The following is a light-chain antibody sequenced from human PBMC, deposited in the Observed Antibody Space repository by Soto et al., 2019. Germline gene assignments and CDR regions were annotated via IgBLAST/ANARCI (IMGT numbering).Light chain of an antibody. CDR2: GTS. Sequence: VLLLTPGTLSLSPGARATLSCRASQSVSSHFLAWYQQKPGQAPRLLIHGTSSRATGIPDRFSGSGSGTDFTLTISSLEPEDFAVYYCQHFGSSLRTFGQGTRLDIK. J-gene: IGKJ1*01. CDR1: QSVSSHF. CDR3: QHFGSSLRT. V-gene: IGKV3-20*01.